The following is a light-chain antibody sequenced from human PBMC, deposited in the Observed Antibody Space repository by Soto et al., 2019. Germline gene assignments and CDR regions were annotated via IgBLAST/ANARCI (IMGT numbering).Light chain of an antibody. CDR3: QQYIKWPIT. CDR1: QSVSSN. Sequence: EKVMTQWPVTRSVSPGERATICSRASQSVSSNLAWYQQKPGQAPRLLISDASTRATGIPARFSGGGSGTEFTLTVSSLQSEDFAVYYCQQYIKWPITCGQGTRLEIK. J-gene: IGKJ5*01. CDR2: DAS. V-gene: IGKV3-15*01.